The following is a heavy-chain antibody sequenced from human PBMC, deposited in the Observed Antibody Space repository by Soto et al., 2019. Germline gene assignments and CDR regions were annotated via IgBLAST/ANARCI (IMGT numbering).Heavy chain of an antibody. CDR3: ARTTYYFDCSGYYYYLYGGAYYYYGMDV. CDR2: IYPGDSDT. V-gene: IGHV5-51*01. Sequence: GESLKISCKGSGYSFTSYWIGWVRQMPGKGLEWMGIIYPGDSDTRYSPSFQGQVTISADKSISTAYLQWSSLKASDTAMYYCARTTYYFDCSGYYYYLYGGAYYYYGMDVWGQGTAVTVSS. J-gene: IGHJ6*02. CDR1: GYSFTSYW. D-gene: IGHD3-22*01.